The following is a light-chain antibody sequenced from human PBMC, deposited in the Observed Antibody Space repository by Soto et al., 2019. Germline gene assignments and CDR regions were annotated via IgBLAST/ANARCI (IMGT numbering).Light chain of an antibody. CDR1: QSVSSD. V-gene: IGKV3-11*01. Sequence: IVMTQSPATLSVSPGERATLSCRASQSVSSDLAWYHQKPGQAPRLLIYSASTRATGIPARFSGSGSGTEFTLTINSLEPEDFAVYYCQQRSNWPWTFGQGTKLEIK. CDR3: QQRSNWPWT. CDR2: SAS. J-gene: IGKJ1*01.